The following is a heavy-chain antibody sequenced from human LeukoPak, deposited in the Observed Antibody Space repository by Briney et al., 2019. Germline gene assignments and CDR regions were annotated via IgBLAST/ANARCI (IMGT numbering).Heavy chain of an antibody. CDR1: GFTFSDYY. CDR3: AKAASSSHLSWYYYYMDV. V-gene: IGHV3-11*01. D-gene: IGHD6-6*01. Sequence: GGSLRLSCAASGFTFSDYYMSWIRQAPGKGLEWVSYISSSGSTIYYADSVKGRFTISRDNAKNSLYLQMNSLRAEDTAVYYCAKAASSSHLSWYYYYMDVWGKGTTVTVSS. J-gene: IGHJ6*03. CDR2: ISSSGSTI.